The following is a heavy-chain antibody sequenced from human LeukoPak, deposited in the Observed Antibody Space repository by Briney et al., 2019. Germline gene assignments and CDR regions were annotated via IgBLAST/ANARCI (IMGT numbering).Heavy chain of an antibody. J-gene: IGHJ6*02. CDR1: GFTFSDYY. Sequence: GGSLRLSCAASGFTFSDYYMSWIRQAPGKGLEWVSYISSSGSTIYYADSVKGRFTISRDNAKNSLYLQMNSLRAEDTAVYYCARGSGYCSSTSCSMDYYYYYGMDVWAKGPRSPSP. V-gene: IGHV3-11*01. CDR2: ISSSGSTI. CDR3: ARGSGYCSSTSCSMDYYYYYGMDV. D-gene: IGHD2-2*01.